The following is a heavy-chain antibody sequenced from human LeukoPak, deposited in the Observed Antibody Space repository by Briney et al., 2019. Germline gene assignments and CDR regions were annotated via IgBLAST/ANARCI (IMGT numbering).Heavy chain of an antibody. CDR1: GGSISSGNW. CDR3: TRNGDSSSVVD. CDR2: IYHNGNT. D-gene: IGHD4-17*01. J-gene: IGHJ4*02. V-gene: IGHV4-4*02. Sequence: SGTLSLTCAVSGGSISSGNWWSWSRQTPGKGLEWIGEIYHNGNTVYNPPLKSRVTISVDNSKNQFSLKLTSVTAADTAVYYCTRNGDSSSVVDWGQGTLVTVSS.